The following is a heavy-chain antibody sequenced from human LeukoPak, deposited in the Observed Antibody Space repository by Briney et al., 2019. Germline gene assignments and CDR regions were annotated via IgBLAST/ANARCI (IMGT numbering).Heavy chain of an antibody. D-gene: IGHD2-2*02. CDR1: GYTFTSYG. J-gene: IGHJ6*02. CDR2: ISAYNGNT. V-gene: IGHV1-18*01. CDR3: ARVVPAAIAGTYGMDV. Sequence: ASVKVSCKASGYTFTSYGISWVRQAPGQGLEWMGWISAYNGNTNYAQKLQGRVTMTTDTSTSTAYMELRSLRSVDTAVYYCARVVPAAIAGTYGMDVWGQGTTVTVSS.